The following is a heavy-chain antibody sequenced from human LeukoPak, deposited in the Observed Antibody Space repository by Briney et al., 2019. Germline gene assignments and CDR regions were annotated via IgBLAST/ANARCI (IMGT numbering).Heavy chain of an antibody. D-gene: IGHD6-6*01. V-gene: IGHV1-2*02. J-gene: IGHJ4*02. Sequence: ASVKVSCKASGYTFTAHYLHWVRQAPGQGLEWMGWIDPNSGVTNSAQKFRGRVTVTRDTSITTAYMELSWLSSDDTAVYYCARSTSIGARVKVPYDSWGQGSLVTVSS. CDR2: IDPNSGVT. CDR1: GYTFTAHY. CDR3: ARSTSIGARVKVPYDS.